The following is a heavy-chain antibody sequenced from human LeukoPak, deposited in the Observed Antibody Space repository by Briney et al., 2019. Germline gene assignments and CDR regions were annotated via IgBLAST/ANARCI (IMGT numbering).Heavy chain of an antibody. CDR2: IYYSGST. J-gene: IGHJ4*02. Sequence: PSKTLSLTCTVSGGSITGYYWSWIRQPPGKGLEWIGYIYYSGSTNYSPSLKSRVTVSVDTARNQFSLKLTSVTAADTAVYYCASRYSSSWYEGYFDYWGQGTLVTVSS. CDR3: ASRYSSSWYEGYFDY. V-gene: IGHV4-59*08. CDR1: GGSITGYY. D-gene: IGHD6-13*01.